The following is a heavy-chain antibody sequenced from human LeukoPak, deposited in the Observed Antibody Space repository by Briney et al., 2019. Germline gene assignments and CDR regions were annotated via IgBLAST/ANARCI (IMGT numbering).Heavy chain of an antibody. D-gene: IGHD2-21*01. CDR2: TSSSDDGT. CDR3: ARAPVTSCRGAFCYPFDL. V-gene: IGHV3-23*01. CDR1: GFPLSSYA. Sequence: GGSLRLSCAASGFPLSSYAMSWVRQVPGKGLEWVSATSSSDDGTYHADSVRGRFTIYRDNFRHTLYLQMNRLRVEDAALYYCARAPVTSCRGAFCYPFDLWGQGVLVTVSS. J-gene: IGHJ4*02.